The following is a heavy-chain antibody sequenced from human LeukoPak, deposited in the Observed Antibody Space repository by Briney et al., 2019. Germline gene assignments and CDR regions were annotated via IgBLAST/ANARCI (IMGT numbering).Heavy chain of an antibody. J-gene: IGHJ4*02. CDR2: IYYSGST. CDR3: ARGRPNIDY. D-gene: IGHD2-8*01. Sequence: SETLSLTCAVYGGSFSGYYWSWIRQPSGKGLEWIGYIYYSGSTNYNPSLKSRVTISADTSKNQFSLKLSSVTAADTAVYYCARGRPNIDYWGQGTLVTVSS. CDR1: GGSFSGYY. V-gene: IGHV4-59*01.